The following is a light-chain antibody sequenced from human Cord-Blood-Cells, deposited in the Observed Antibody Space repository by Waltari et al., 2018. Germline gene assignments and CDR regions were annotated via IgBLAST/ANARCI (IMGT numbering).Light chain of an antibody. CDR3: QKYNSAPRT. J-gene: IGKJ1*01. CDR2: AAS. Sequence: DIQMTQSHSSLSASVGERVTITCRASQGISNYLAWYQQKPGKVPKLLIYAASTLQSGVPSRFSGSGSVTDFTLTISSLQPEDVATYYCQKYNSAPRTFGQGTKVEIK. CDR1: QGISNY. V-gene: IGKV1-27*01.